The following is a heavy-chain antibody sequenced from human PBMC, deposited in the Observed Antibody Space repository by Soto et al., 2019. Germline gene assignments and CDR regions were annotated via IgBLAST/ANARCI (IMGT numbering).Heavy chain of an antibody. CDR2: ISSSSSYT. CDR1: GFTFSDYY. V-gene: IGHV3-11*05. J-gene: IGHJ4*02. CDR3: ARVADSSDEDY. Sequence: QVQLVESGGGLVKPGGSLRLSCAASGFTFSDYYMSWIRQAPGKGLEWVSYISSSSSYTNYADSVKGRFTISRDNAKNSLYLQMNSLRAEDTAVYSCARVADSSDEDYWGQGTLVTVSS. D-gene: IGHD3-22*01.